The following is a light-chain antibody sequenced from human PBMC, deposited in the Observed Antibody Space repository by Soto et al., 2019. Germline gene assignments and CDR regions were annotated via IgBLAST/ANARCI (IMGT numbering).Light chain of an antibody. CDR1: QNIGRY. Sequence: IQIPQSPSSLPASFVDRVTITCRASQNIGRYLAWHQQKPGKAPNLLINDASTWPSGVPARFSGSGSVTDFNLTINSLQPEDFATYYCQQCYTTPRTFGGGTKVDIK. CDR3: QQCYTTPRT. CDR2: DAS. J-gene: IGKJ4*02. V-gene: IGKV1-39*01.